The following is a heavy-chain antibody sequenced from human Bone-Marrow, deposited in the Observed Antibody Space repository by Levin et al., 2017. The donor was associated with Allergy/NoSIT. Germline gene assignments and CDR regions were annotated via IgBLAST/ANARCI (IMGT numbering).Heavy chain of an antibody. J-gene: IGHJ4*02. CDR3: ARWGVTAGLDY. Sequence: PGGSLRLSCTPSGFTFSNYWMGWVRQAPGKGLEWVANISPDGSETFHVDSVKGRFTISRDNAKNSVYLQMNSLRPEDTALYYCARWGVTAGLDYWGQGALVTVSS. D-gene: IGHD2-21*02. CDR1: GFTFSNYW. V-gene: IGHV3-7*01. CDR2: ISPDGSET.